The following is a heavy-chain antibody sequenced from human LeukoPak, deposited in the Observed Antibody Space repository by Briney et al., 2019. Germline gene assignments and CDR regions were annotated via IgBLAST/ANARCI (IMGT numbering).Heavy chain of an antibody. V-gene: IGHV4-39*01. CDR2: IYYSGST. J-gene: IGHJ4*02. Sequence: KPSETLSLTCTVSGGSISSSSYYWGWIRQPPGKGLEWIGSIYYSGSTYYNPSLKSRVTISVDTSKNQFSLKLSSVTAADTAVYYCARGRYDYVWGSYIGYWGQGTLVTVSS. D-gene: IGHD3-16*01. CDR1: GGSISSSSYY. CDR3: ARGRYDYVWGSYIGY.